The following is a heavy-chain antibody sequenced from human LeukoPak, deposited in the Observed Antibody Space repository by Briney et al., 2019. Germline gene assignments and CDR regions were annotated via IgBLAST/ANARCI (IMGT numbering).Heavy chain of an antibody. CDR3: AKATYYYGSGSYSSFDY. CDR2: IRYDGSNK. J-gene: IGHJ4*02. D-gene: IGHD3-10*01. Sequence: GGSLRLSCAASGFTFSSYGMHWVRQAPGKGLEWVAFIRYDGSNKYYADSVKGRFTISRDNSKNTLYLQMNSLRAEDTAVYYCAKATYYYGSGSYSSFDYWGQGTLVTVSS. CDR1: GFTFSSYG. V-gene: IGHV3-30*02.